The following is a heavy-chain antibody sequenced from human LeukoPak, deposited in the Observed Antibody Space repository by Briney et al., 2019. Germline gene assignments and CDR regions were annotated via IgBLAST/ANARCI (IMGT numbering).Heavy chain of an antibody. V-gene: IGHV3-33*05. CDR1: GLTFTSHG. Sequence: GRSLRLSCAASGLTFTSHGFHWVRQAPGRGLEWLTFISLDGSRKSYADSVKGRFTFSRDDSKNALYLEMNSLRAEDTATYYCARDRAVSWLDSWGLGTLVTVSS. D-gene: IGHD3-10*01. J-gene: IGHJ5*01. CDR3: ARDRAVSWLDS. CDR2: ISLDGSRK.